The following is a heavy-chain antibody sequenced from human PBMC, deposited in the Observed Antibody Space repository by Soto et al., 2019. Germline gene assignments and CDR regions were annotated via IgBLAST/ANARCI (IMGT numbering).Heavy chain of an antibody. CDR2: ISGSGGST. D-gene: IGHD6-13*01. CDR3: AKRAAGTSFDY. J-gene: IGHJ4*02. CDR1: GFTFSSYA. Sequence: EVQLLESGGGLVQPGGSLRCSCAASGFTFSSYAMSWVRQAPGRGLEWVSVISGSGGSTYSADSVKGRFTISRDNSKNTLYLQMNSLRAEDTAVYYCAKRAAGTSFDYWGQGTLVTVSS. V-gene: IGHV3-23*01.